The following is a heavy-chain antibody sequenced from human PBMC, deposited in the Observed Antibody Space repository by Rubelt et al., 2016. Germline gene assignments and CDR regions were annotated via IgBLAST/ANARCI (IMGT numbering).Heavy chain of an antibody. J-gene: IGHJ4*02. CDR2: IYWDDDK. CDR1: GFSLSTSGVG. V-gene: IGHV2-5*02. CDR3: AHWTQQLVHVN. Sequence: QITLKESGPTLVKPTQTLPLTCTFSGFSLSTSGVGVGWIRQPPGKALEWLALIYWDDDKRYSPSLKSGLTITKDTSKNQVVLTMTNMDPVDTATYYCAHWTQQLVHVNWGQGTLVTVSS. D-gene: IGHD6-6*01.